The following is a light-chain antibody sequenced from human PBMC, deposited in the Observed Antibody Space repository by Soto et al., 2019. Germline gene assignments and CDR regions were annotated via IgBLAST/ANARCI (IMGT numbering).Light chain of an antibody. CDR3: QQYGVSHLMFS. CDR2: GAS. Sequence: EIVLVQSPGTLSLSPGERATLSCRASQSVSNNYLAWYQQKPGQAPRLLIYGASSRATGVPDRFSGSGTGTDFSLTITRLEPEDFAVYYCQQYGVSHLMFSFGQGTKVGVK. J-gene: IGKJ2*03. CDR1: QSVSNNY. V-gene: IGKV3-20*01.